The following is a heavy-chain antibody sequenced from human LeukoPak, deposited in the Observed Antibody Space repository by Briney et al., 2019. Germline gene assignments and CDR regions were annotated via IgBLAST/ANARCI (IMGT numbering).Heavy chain of an antibody. D-gene: IGHD6-19*01. Sequence: SETLSLTCTVSYGSMSPYYWSWIRQPPGKGLEWVGYIYYSGTTYYNPSLKSRVTISLDTSRNQFSLRLSSATAADTAVYYCERRIVVAGIFDYWGRGALVTVSS. CDR2: IYYSGTT. CDR3: ERRIVVAGIFDY. CDR1: YGSMSPYY. J-gene: IGHJ4*02. V-gene: IGHV4-59*01.